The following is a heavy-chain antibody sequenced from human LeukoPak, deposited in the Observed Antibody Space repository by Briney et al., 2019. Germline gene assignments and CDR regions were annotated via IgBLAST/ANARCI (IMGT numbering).Heavy chain of an antibody. CDR3: ARDLMSGSRSTLDMGDY. D-gene: IGHD6-13*01. CDR1: GGSFSGYY. J-gene: IGHJ4*02. V-gene: IGHV4-34*01. CDR2: INHSGST. Sequence: PSETLSLTCAVYGGSFSGYYWSWIRQPPGKGLEWIGEINHSGSTNYNPSLKSRVTISVDTSKNQFSLKLSSVTAADTAVYYCARDLMSGSRSTLDMGDYWGQGTLVTVSS.